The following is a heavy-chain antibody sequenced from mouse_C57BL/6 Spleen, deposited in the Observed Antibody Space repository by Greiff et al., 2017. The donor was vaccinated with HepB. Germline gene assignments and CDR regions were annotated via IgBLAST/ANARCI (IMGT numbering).Heavy chain of an antibody. CDR3: ARGPNYYGSLAWFAY. J-gene: IGHJ3*01. CDR2: IHPNSGST. CDR1: GYTFTSYW. Sequence: QVQLQQPGAELVKPGASVKLSCKASGYTFTSYWMHWVKQRPGQGLEWIGMIHPNSGSTNYNEKFKSKATLTVDKSSSTAYMQLISLTSEDSTVYYCARGPNYYGSLAWFAYWGQGTLVTVSA. D-gene: IGHD1-1*01. V-gene: IGHV1-64*01.